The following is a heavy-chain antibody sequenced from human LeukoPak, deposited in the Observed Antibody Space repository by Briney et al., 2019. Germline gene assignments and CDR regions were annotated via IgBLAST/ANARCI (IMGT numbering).Heavy chain of an antibody. CDR3: ARDLAEGSGSYYTP. CDR2: IYYSGST. Sequence: PSETLSLTCTVSGGSISSSSYYWGWIRQPPGKGLEWIGSIYYSGSTYYNPSLKSRVTISVDTSKNQFSLKLSSVTAADTAVYYCARDLAEGSGSYYTPWGQGTLVTVSS. V-gene: IGHV4-39*07. CDR1: GGSISSSSYY. J-gene: IGHJ4*02. D-gene: IGHD3-10*01.